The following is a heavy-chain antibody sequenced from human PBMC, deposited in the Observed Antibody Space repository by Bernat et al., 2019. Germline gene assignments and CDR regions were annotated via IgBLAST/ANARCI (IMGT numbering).Heavy chain of an antibody. V-gene: IGHV3-21*05. CDR1: GFTFSDFS. D-gene: IGHD4-4*01. CDR3: AGEPADSLTRNWFDP. J-gene: IGHJ5*02. Sequence: EMQLLESGGGLVKPGGSLRLSCTASGFTFSDFSMNWVRQASGKGLEWLSYISRISSHIYYADSVKGRFTNSRDNAKSTLYLQMNSLRADDTAVYYGAGEPADSLTRNWFDPWGQGTLVTVSS. CDR2: ISRISSHI.